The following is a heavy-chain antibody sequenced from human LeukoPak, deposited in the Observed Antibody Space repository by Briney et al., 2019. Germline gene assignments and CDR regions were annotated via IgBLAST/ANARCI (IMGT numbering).Heavy chain of an antibody. V-gene: IGHV4-59*01. CDR2: IYSSGST. D-gene: IGHD3-10*01. CDR3: ARGGAQDSGSGSYSPLRY. CDR1: GGSISSYY. Sequence: SETLSLTCTVSGGSISSYYWSCIRQPPGKGLEWIGFIYSSGSTNYNPSLKSRVTISVDPSKNQFSLKLSSVTAADTAVYYCARGGAQDSGSGSYSPLRYWGQGTLVTVSS. J-gene: IGHJ4*02.